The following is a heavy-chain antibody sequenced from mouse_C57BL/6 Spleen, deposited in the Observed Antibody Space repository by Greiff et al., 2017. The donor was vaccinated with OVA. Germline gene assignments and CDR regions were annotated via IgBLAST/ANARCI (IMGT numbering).Heavy chain of an antibody. D-gene: IGHD1-1*01. CDR2: IYPGDGDT. Sequence: LVESGPELVKPGASVKISCKASGYAFSSSWMNWVKQRPGKGLEWIGRIYPGDGDTNYNGKFKGKATLTADKSSSTAYMQLSSLTSEDSAVYFCARGAVGGGYAMDYWGQGTSVTVSS. CDR3: ARGAVGGGYAMDY. V-gene: IGHV1-82*01. CDR1: GYAFSSSW. J-gene: IGHJ4*01.